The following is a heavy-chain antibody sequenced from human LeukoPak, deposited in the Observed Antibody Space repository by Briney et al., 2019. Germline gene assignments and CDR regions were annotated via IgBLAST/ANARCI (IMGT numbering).Heavy chain of an antibody. CDR3: AREAVAARRGAFDI. CDR1: GGSISSRSYY. J-gene: IGHJ3*02. CDR2: VYYTGTT. V-gene: IGHV4-39*07. Sequence: SETLSLTCTVSGGSISSRSYYWVWIRQPPGKGLEWMGSVYYTGTTYYKPSLKSRLTISVDTFNNQFSLRLTSVTAADTAVYYCAREAVAARRGAFDIWGQGTMVTVS. D-gene: IGHD6-19*01.